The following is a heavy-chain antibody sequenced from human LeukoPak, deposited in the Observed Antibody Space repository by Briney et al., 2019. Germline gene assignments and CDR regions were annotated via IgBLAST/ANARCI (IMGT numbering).Heavy chain of an antibody. CDR2: INHSGST. CDR3: ARGVKYQLLLNWFDP. J-gene: IGHJ5*02. CDR1: GGSFSGYY. D-gene: IGHD2-2*01. Sequence: SETLSLTCAVYGGSFSGYYWSWIRQPPGKGLEWIGEINHSGSTNYNPSLKSRVTISVDTSKNQFSLKLSSVTAADTAVYYCARGVKYQLLLNWFDPWSQGTLVTVSS. V-gene: IGHV4-34*01.